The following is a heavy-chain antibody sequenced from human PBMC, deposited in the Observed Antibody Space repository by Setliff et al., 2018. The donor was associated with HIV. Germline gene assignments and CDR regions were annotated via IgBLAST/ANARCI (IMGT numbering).Heavy chain of an antibody. Sequence: PSETLSLTCTVSGGSISSSGYYWGWLRQPLGQGPEWIGSVYYTGSTYYSLSLNSRVTISVDTSKNQFSLKLSSVTAADTAVYYCARGGYIAARFYYFDYWGQGLLVTVSS. D-gene: IGHD6-6*01. V-gene: IGHV4-39*07. J-gene: IGHJ4*02. CDR2: VYYTGST. CDR1: GGSISSSGYY. CDR3: ARGGYIAARFYYFDY.